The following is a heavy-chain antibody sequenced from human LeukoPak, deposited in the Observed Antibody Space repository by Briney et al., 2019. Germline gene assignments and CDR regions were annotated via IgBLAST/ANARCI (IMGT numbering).Heavy chain of an antibody. CDR1: NGAITGYY. D-gene: IGHD2-2*01. V-gene: IGHV4-59*12. CDR3: ARGYSTCWTYYFDY. Sequence: SETLSLTCTVSNGAITGYYWGWLRQPPGKGLEWIGHILYSGNTNYNPSLKSRVTISVDTSKNRFSLKLSSVTAADTAVYYCARGYSTCWTYYFDYWGQGALVTVSS. J-gene: IGHJ4*02. CDR2: ILYSGNT.